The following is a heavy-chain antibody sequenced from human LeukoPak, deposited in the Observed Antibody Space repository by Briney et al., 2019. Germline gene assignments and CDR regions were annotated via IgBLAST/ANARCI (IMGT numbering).Heavy chain of an antibody. J-gene: IGHJ4*02. Sequence: GGSLRLSCAASGFTFSSYWMSWVRQAPGKGLEWVANIKQDGSEKYYVDSVKGRFTISRDNAKNSLYLQMNSLRAEDTAVYYCAKVRREGRSDFDYWGQGTLVTVSS. D-gene: IGHD3-16*01. CDR1: GFTFSSYW. V-gene: IGHV3-7*01. CDR3: AKVRREGRSDFDY. CDR2: IKQDGSEK.